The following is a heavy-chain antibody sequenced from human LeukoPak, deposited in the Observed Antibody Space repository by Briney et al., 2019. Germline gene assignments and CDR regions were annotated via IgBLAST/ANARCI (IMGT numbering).Heavy chain of an antibody. Sequence: SETLSLTCAVYGGSFSGYFWSWIRQPPGKGLEWIGEINHSGSTNYNPSLKSRVTISVDTSKNQFSLKLSSVTAADTAVYYCVEGATFDYWGQGTLVTVSS. CDR1: GGSFSGYF. CDR2: INHSGST. CDR3: VEGATFDY. V-gene: IGHV4-34*01. D-gene: IGHD1-26*01. J-gene: IGHJ4*02.